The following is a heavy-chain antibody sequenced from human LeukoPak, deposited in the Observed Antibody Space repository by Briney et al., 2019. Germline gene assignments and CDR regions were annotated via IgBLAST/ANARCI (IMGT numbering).Heavy chain of an antibody. Sequence: ASVKVSCKASGYTFSTSDINWVRLATGQGLECMGWMSPKTGNTGYAQKFQGRVIITSNTSISTAYMELSGLRSEDTAVYFCARVRHYSSGWYDYYYMDVWGKGTTVTVSS. V-gene: IGHV1-8*03. CDR2: MSPKTGNT. D-gene: IGHD6-19*01. J-gene: IGHJ6*03. CDR1: GYTFSTSD. CDR3: ARVRHYSSGWYDYYYMDV.